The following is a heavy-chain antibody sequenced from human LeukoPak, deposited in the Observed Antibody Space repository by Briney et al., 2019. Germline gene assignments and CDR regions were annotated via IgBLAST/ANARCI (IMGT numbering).Heavy chain of an antibody. D-gene: IGHD3-22*01. CDR2: IVVGSGNT. CDR3: TYYYDSSGYYFDY. CDR1: GFTFTSSA. V-gene: IGHV1-58*02. J-gene: IGHJ4*02. Sequence: GASVKVSCKASGFTFTSSAMQWVRQARGQRLEWIGWIVVGSGNTNYAQKFQERVTITRDMSTSTAYMELSSLRSEHTAVYYCTYYYDSSGYYFDYWGQGTLVTVSS.